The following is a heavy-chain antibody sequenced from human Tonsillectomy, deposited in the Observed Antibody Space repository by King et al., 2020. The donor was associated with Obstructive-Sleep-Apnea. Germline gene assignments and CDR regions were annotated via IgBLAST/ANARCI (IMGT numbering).Heavy chain of an antibody. CDR3: AKGPRVVPANDAFDI. Sequence: VQLVESGGGVVQPGGSLRLYCVASGFTFSSGGLHWVRQAPGKGLEWVAFTRYDGTDKFYVDSGKGRFTISRGTSRNTLYLQMNSLRTEDTALYYCAKGPRVVPANDAFDIWGQGAMVIVSS. D-gene: IGHD2-15*01. J-gene: IGHJ3*02. CDR1: GFTFSSGG. V-gene: IGHV3-30*02. CDR2: TRYDGTDK.